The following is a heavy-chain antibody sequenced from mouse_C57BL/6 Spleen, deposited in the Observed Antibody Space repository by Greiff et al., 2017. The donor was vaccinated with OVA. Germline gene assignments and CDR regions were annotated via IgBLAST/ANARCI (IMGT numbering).Heavy chain of an antibody. CDR3: ARAYYPYWYFDV. J-gene: IGHJ1*03. CDR1: GFTFTDYY. CDR2: IRNKANGYTT. V-gene: IGHV7-3*01. D-gene: IGHD1-1*02. Sequence: EVQLVESGGGLVQPGGSLSLSCAASGFTFTDYYMSWVRQPPGKALEWLGFIRNKANGYTTEYSASVKGRFTISRDNSQSILYLQMNALRAEDSATYYCARAYYPYWYFDVWGTGTTVTVSS.